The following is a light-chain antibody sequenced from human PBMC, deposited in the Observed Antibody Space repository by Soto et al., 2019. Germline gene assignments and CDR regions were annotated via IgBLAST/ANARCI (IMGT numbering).Light chain of an antibody. Sequence: QSVLTQPASVSGSPGQSITISCTGTSSDVGGYKYVSWYQQHPAKAPKLMIYEVSNRPSGVSNRFSGSKSGNTASLIISGLQAEDEADYYCSSFTSSSTWVFGGGTKLTVL. V-gene: IGLV2-14*01. CDR1: SSDVGGYKY. CDR3: SSFTSSSTWV. CDR2: EVS. J-gene: IGLJ3*02.